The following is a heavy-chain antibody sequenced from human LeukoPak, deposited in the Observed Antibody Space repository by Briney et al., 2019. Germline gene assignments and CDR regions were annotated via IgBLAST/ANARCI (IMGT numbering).Heavy chain of an antibody. D-gene: IGHD1-26*01. CDR3: ARWDSGSYFLDY. Sequence: SETLSLTCTVSGGSVSSYYWNWIRQPPGKGLEWIGYIYYSGSTNYNPSLKSRVTISVDTSKNQFSLKLNSVTAADTAVYYCARWDSGSYFLDYWGQGTLVTVPS. V-gene: IGHV4-59*02. J-gene: IGHJ4*02. CDR1: GGSVSSYY. CDR2: IYYSGST.